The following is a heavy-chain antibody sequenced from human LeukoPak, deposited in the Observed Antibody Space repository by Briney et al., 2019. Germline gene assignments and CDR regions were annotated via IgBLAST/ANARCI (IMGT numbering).Heavy chain of an antibody. CDR1: GYTFTGYY. Sequence: ASVTVSCKASGYTFTGYYMHWVRQAPGQGLEWMGWINPNSGDTNYAQKFQGRVTMTRDTSISTAYMELSRPRSDDTAVYYCARGPPYYDILTGYYYWGQGTLVTVSS. D-gene: IGHD3-9*01. CDR2: INPNSGDT. V-gene: IGHV1-2*02. CDR3: ARGPPYYDILTGYYY. J-gene: IGHJ4*02.